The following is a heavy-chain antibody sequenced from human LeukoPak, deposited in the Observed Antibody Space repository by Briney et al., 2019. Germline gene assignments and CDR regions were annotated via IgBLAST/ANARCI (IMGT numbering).Heavy chain of an antibody. CDR1: GFIFSSYS. D-gene: IGHD5-12*01. V-gene: IGHV3-21*01. Sequence: PGGSLRLSCAASGFIFSSYSMNWVRQAPGKGLEWVSSISSGSSYIYYADSVKGRFTISRDNAKNSLYLQMNSLSAADTAVYYCAYTSGYDFSSSYYYYMDVWGKGTTVTVSS. J-gene: IGHJ6*03. CDR2: ISSGSSYI. CDR3: AYTSGYDFSSSYYYYMDV.